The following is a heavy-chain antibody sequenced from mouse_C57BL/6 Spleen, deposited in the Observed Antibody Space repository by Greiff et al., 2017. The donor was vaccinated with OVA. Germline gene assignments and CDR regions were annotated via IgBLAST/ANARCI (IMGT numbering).Heavy chain of an antibody. J-gene: IGHJ4*01. V-gene: IGHV5-4*01. CDR3: ARDQDYGSLYYAMDY. CDR1: GFTFSSYA. D-gene: IGHD1-1*01. CDR2: ISDGGSYT. Sequence: DVKLQESGGGLVKPGGSLKLSCAASGFTFSSYAMSWVRQTPEKRLEWVATISDGGSYTYYPDNVKGRFTISRDNAKNNLYLQMSHLKSEDTAMYYCARDQDYGSLYYAMDYWGQGTSVTVSS.